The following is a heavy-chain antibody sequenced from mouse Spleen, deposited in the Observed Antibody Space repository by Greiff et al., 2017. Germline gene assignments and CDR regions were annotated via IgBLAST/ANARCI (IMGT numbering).Heavy chain of an antibody. V-gene: IGHV5-6-3*01. Sequence: EVKLVESGGGLVQPGGSLKLSCAASGFTFSSYGMSWVRQTPDKRLELVATINSNGGSTYYPDSVKGRFTISRDNAKNTLYLQMSSLKSEDTAMYYCARDSGKGDYFDYWGQGTTLTVSS. CDR1: GFTFSSYG. D-gene: IGHD4-1*01. J-gene: IGHJ2*01. CDR3: ARDSGKGDYFDY. CDR2: INSNGGST.